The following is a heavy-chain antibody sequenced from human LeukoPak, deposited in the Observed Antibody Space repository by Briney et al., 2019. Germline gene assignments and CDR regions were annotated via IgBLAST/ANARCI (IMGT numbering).Heavy chain of an antibody. D-gene: IGHD2-8*02. V-gene: IGHV4-34*01. J-gene: IGHJ4*02. Sequence: KTSETLSLTCAVYGGSFSGYYWSWIRQPPGKGLEWIGEINHSGSTNYNPSLKSRVTISVDTSKNQFSLKLSSVTAADTAVYYCARAVVYARRYFDYWGQGTLVTVSS. CDR3: ARAVVYARRYFDY. CDR1: GGSFSGYY. CDR2: INHSGST.